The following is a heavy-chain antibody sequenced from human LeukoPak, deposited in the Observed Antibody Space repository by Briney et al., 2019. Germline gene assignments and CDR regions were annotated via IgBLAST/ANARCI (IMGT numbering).Heavy chain of an antibody. CDR2: INHSGST. V-gene: IGHV4-34*01. CDR1: GGSFSGHY. Sequence: KPSETLSLTCAVYGGSFSGHYWSWIRQPPGKGLEWIGEINHSGSTNYNPSLKSRVTISVDTSKNQFSLKLSSVTAADTAVYYCARGRSYDFWSGYYTVGLGSWFDPWGQGTLVTVSS. J-gene: IGHJ5*02. D-gene: IGHD3-3*01. CDR3: ARGRSYDFWSGYYTVGLGSWFDP.